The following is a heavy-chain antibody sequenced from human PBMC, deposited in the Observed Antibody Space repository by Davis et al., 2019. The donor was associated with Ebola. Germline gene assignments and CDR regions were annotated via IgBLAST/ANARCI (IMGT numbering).Heavy chain of an antibody. CDR3: ARGDYNNHIDY. V-gene: IGHV4/OR15-8*01. Sequence: ESLKISCAASGFTFSSYSMHWVRQPPGKRPAWIGEMYHTGSINDNPSLKSRVTISLDKSKNQFSLNLTSVTAADTAVYYCARGDYNNHIDYWGQGTLVTVSS. J-gene: IGHJ4*02. CDR2: MYHTGSI. D-gene: IGHD4-11*01. CDR1: GFTFSSYS.